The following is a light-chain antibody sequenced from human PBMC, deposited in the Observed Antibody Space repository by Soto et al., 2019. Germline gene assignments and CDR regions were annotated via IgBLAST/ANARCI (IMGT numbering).Light chain of an antibody. CDR2: LGS. Sequence: DIVLTQSPLSLPVTPGEPASISCRSSQSLLASDGYNYLVWYLQKPGQSPQLLIYLGSIRASGVPDRFSGCGSGTDFTLKISTVEAEDVGGYYCLLSLQPRPTFGQGTKVEIK. CDR1: QSLLASDGYNY. J-gene: IGKJ1*01. CDR3: LLSLQPRPT. V-gene: IGKV2-28*01.